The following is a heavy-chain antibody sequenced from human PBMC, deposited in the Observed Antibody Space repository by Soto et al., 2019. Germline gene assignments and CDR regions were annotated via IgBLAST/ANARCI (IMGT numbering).Heavy chain of an antibody. CDR2: IYYSGST. CDR3: ARARFWGKYYYYGMDV. CDR1: GGSISSGDYY. D-gene: IGHD3-16*01. Sequence: PSETLSLTCTVSGGSISSGDYYWSWIRQPPGKGLEWIGYIYYSGSTYYNPSLKSRVTISVDTSKNQFSLKLSSVTAADTAVYYCARARFWGKYYYYGMDVWGQGTTVTVSS. V-gene: IGHV4-30-4*01. J-gene: IGHJ6*02.